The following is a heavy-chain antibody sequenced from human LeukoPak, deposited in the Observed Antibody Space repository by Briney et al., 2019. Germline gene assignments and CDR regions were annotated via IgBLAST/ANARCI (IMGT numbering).Heavy chain of an antibody. CDR3: AKADPSSGSNRDDAFDI. V-gene: IGHV3-9*01. J-gene: IGHJ3*02. D-gene: IGHD3-10*01. CDR1: GFTFDDYA. CDR2: ISWNSGSI. Sequence: GGSLRLSCAASGFTFDDYAMHWVRQAPGKGLEWVSGISWNSGSIGYADSVKGRFTISRDNAKNSLYLQMNSLRAEDTALYYCAKADPSSGSNRDDAFDIWGQGTMVTVSS.